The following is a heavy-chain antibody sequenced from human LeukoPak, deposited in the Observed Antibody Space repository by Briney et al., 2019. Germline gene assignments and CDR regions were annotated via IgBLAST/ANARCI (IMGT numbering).Heavy chain of an antibody. CDR1: GYTFTGYF. V-gene: IGHV1-2*02. J-gene: IGHJ4*02. CDR2: INPNSGGT. CDR3: ATLDLLDY. Sequence: ASVKVSCKASGYTFTGYFIHWVRQAPGQGLEWMGWINPNSGGTNSAHKFQGRVSMTRDTSINSAYMELSRLRSDDTAVYYCATLDLLDYWGQGTLVTVSS.